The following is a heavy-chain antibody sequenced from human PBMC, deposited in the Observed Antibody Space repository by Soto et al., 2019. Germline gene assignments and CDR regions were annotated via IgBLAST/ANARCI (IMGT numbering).Heavy chain of an antibody. CDR2: INVYNGNT. D-gene: IGHD3-10*01. CDR3: ARDTSRGEYDY. J-gene: IGHJ4*02. CDR1: GYTFTSYG. Sequence: QVKLVQSGAEVKKPGASVKVSCKASGYTFTSYGISWVRQAPGQGLEWMGWINVYNGNTNYAQKLQGRVTMTTDTPTSTAYLDLRSLRSDDTAVYFCARDTSRGEYDYWGQGTLVTVSS. V-gene: IGHV1-18*01.